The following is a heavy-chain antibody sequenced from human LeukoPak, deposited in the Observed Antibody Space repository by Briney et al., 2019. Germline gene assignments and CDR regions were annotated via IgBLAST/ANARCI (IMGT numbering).Heavy chain of an antibody. CDR1: GYTLTELS. CDR3: ARDDFRQLVRGAGGRLPSN. Sequence: ASVTVSCMVSGYTLTELSMHWVRQAPGQGLEWMGWINPNSGGTNYAQKFQGRVTMTRDTSISTAYMELSRLRSDDTAVYYCARDDFRQLVRGAGGRLPSNWGQGTLVTVSS. CDR2: INPNSGGT. J-gene: IGHJ4*02. V-gene: IGHV1-2*02. D-gene: IGHD6-6*01.